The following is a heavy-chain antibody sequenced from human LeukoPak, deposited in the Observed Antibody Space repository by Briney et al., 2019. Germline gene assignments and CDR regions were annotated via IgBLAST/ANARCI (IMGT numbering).Heavy chain of an antibody. CDR3: ARHGDYDFWSGYWPSYGMDV. CDR2: IYYSGST. D-gene: IGHD3-3*01. J-gene: IGHJ6*02. Sequence: PSETLSLTCTVSGGSISSYYWSWIRQPPGKGLEWIGYIYYSGSTNYSPSLKSRVTISVDTSKNQFSLKLSSVTAADTAVYYCARHGDYDFWSGYWPSYGMDVWGQGTTVTVSS. V-gene: IGHV4-59*08. CDR1: GGSISSYY.